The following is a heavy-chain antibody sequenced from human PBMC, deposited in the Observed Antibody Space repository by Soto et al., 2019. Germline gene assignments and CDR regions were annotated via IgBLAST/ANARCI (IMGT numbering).Heavy chain of an antibody. J-gene: IGHJ4*02. Sequence: PGGSLRLSCEASGFTFSSYWMSWVRQAPGKGVEWVANVRQDGSQKFLVDSVKGRFTISRDNAKNSMYLQMNSLRAEDTAVYYCVRDRSSGWNFHSWGQANLVTVSS. CDR3: VRDRSSGWNFHS. V-gene: IGHV3-7*01. D-gene: IGHD6-19*01. CDR2: VRQDGSQK. CDR1: GFTFSSYW.